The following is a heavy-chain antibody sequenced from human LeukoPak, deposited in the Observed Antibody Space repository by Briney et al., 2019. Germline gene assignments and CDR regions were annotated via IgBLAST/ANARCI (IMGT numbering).Heavy chain of an antibody. CDR3: ARSSIVRGFDN. Sequence: SETLSLTCTASGGSISSSTDYWAWIRQPPGKGLEWIVTMYYSGDTYHNPSLKSRVTMSVDTSKNQVSLMLSSVTAADTAVYYCARSSIVRGFDNWGQGALVTVSS. V-gene: IGHV4-39*01. J-gene: IGHJ4*02. CDR1: GGSISSSTDY. D-gene: IGHD1-26*01. CDR2: MYYSGDT.